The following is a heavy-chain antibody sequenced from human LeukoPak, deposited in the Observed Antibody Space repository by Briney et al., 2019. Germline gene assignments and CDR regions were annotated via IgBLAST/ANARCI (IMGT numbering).Heavy chain of an antibody. V-gene: IGHV3-21*01. J-gene: IGHJ4*02. CDR3: ARGAGSGSSPNYYFDY. Sequence: GGSLRLSCAASGFTFSSYSMNWVRQAPGKGLEWVSSISSSSSYIYYADSVKGRFTISRDNAKNSLYLQMNSLGAEDTAVYYCARGAGSGSSPNYYFDYWGQGTLVTVSS. CDR2: ISSSSSYI. CDR1: GFTFSSYS. D-gene: IGHD3-10*01.